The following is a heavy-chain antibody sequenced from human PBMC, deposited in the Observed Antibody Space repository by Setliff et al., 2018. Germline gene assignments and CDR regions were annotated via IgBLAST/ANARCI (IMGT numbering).Heavy chain of an antibody. J-gene: IGHJ6*02. CDR2: IYTSGTT. V-gene: IGHV4-4*07. CDR3: AREYVVISFVRNTHSHYGMDV. Sequence: SETLSLTCTISGGFTSSFYWSWIRQPAGRGLEWIGRIYTSGTTNYSPSLKSRVSISSDTSKNVISLKLNSVTAADTAVYFCAREYVVISFVRNTHSHYGMDVWGQGTTVTVSS. D-gene: IGHD2-21*01. CDR1: GGFTSSFY.